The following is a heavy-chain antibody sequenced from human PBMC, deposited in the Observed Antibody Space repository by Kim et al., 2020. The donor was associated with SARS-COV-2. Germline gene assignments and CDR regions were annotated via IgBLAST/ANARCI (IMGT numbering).Heavy chain of an antibody. CDR3: AREAGGYSYGTLDY. CDR2: ISSSGSTI. V-gene: IGHV3-48*03. Sequence: GGSLRLSCAASGFTFSSYEMNWVRQAPGKGLEWVSYISSSGSTIYYADSVKGRFTISRDNAKNSLYLQMNSLRAEDTAVYYCAREAGGYSYGTLDYWGQGTLVTVSS. J-gene: IGHJ4*02. CDR1: GFTFSSYE. D-gene: IGHD5-18*01.